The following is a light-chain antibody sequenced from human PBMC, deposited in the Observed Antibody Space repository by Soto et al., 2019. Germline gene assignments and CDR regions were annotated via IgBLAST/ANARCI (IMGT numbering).Light chain of an antibody. Sequence: EIVLTQSPATLSLSPGERATLSCRASQSVYSYLAWYQQKPGQVPRLLIYEVSNRATGIPVRFSGCGSGTDFTLTISSLEPEDFAVYYCQQRSNWPLTFGGGTKVEIK. CDR1: QSVYSY. V-gene: IGKV3-11*01. CDR3: QQRSNWPLT. J-gene: IGKJ4*01. CDR2: EVS.